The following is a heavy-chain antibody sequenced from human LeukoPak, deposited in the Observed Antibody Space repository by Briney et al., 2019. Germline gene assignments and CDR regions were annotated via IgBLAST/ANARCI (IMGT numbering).Heavy chain of an antibody. CDR3: ARVSSGWQNLDY. CDR1: GFTFSSYA. J-gene: IGHJ4*02. Sequence: GGSLRLSCAASGFTFSSYAMHWVRQAPGKGLEWVAVISYDGSNKYYADSVKGRFTISRDNSKNTLYLQMNSLRAEDTAVYYCARVSSGWQNLDYWGQGTLVTVSS. CDR2: ISYDGSNK. D-gene: IGHD6-19*01. V-gene: IGHV3-30-3*01.